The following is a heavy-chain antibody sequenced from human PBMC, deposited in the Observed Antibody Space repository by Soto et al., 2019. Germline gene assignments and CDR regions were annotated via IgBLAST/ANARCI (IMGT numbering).Heavy chain of an antibody. CDR1: GFTFSSYA. J-gene: IGHJ4*02. CDR2: ISGSGGST. CDR3: AKEFGVISWSYGLDY. V-gene: IGHV3-23*01. Sequence: GESLKISCAASGFTFSSYAMSWVRQAPGKGLEWVSAISGSGGSTYYADSVKGRFTISRDNSKNTLYLQMNSLRAEDTAVYYCAKEFGVISWSYGLDYWGQGTLVTVSS. D-gene: IGHD1-26*01.